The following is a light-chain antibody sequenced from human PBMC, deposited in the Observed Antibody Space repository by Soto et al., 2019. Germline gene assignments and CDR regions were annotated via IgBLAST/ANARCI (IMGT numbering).Light chain of an antibody. J-gene: IGLJ1*01. V-gene: IGLV1-44*01. Sequence: QSALTQPPSASGTPGQRVTISCSGDTPNIGYNSVNWYQQLPGTAPKLLIWGSNQRPSGVPDRFSGSKSGNTASLTVSGLQAEDEADYYCSSYAGSSNVFGTGTKVTVL. CDR1: TPNIGYNS. CDR3: SSYAGSSNV. CDR2: GSN.